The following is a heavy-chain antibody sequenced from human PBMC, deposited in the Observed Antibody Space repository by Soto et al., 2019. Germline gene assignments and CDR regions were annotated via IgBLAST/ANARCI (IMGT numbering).Heavy chain of an antibody. V-gene: IGHV4-31*03. CDR2: IYYSGST. CDR3: ARYLEGPSSFDY. Sequence: SETLSLTCTVSGGSISSGGYYWSWIRQHPGKGLEWIGYIYYSGSTYYNPSLKSRVTISVDTSKNQFSLKLSSVTAADTAVYYCARYLEGPSSFDYWGQGTLVTVSS. CDR1: GGSISSGGYY. J-gene: IGHJ4*02. D-gene: IGHD2-15*01.